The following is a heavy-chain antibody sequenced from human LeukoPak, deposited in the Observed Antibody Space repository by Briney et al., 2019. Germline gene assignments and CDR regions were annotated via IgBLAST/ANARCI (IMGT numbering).Heavy chain of an antibody. CDR3: AVGPFDYDILTGYYSD. CDR2: ISAYNGNT. J-gene: IGHJ4*02. D-gene: IGHD3-9*01. CDR1: GYTFTSYG. V-gene: IGHV1-18*01. Sequence: ASVKVSCKASGYTFTSYGISWVRQAPGQGLEWMGWISAYNGNTNYAQKLQGRVTMTTDTSTSTAYMELRSLRSDDTAVYYCAVGPFDYDILTGYYSDWGQGTLVTVSS.